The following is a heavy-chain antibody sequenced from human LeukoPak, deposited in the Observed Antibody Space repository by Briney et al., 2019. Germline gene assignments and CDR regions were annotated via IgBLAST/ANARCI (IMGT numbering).Heavy chain of an antibody. J-gene: IGHJ4*02. D-gene: IGHD6-19*01. CDR3: TRERAAVAAYYFDY. CDR1: GFTFGDYA. CDR2: IRSKPYGGTT. V-gene: IGHV3-49*04. Sequence: GGSLRLSCTASGFTFGDYALSWVRQAPGKGPEWVGFIRSKPYGGTTEYAASVKGRFTISRDDSKSIAYLQMNSLKTEDTAVYYCTRERAAVAAYYFDYWGQGTLVTVSS.